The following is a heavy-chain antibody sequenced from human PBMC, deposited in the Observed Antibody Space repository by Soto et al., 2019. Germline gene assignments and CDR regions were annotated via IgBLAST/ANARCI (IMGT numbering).Heavy chain of an antibody. V-gene: IGHV3-48*02. CDR2: ISSRSSAI. Sequence: EVQLVESGGGLVQPGGSLRLSCAASGFTFSSYPINWVRQAPGKGLEWVSYISSRSSAIYSADSVKGRFTISRDNARNSLYLQMNSLRDEDTAVYYCASDIVARMDVWGQGTTVTVSS. D-gene: IGHD2-15*01. CDR3: ASDIVARMDV. CDR1: GFTFSSYP. J-gene: IGHJ6*02.